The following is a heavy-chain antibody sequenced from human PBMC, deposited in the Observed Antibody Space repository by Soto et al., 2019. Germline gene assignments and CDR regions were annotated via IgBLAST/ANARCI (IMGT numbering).Heavy chain of an antibody. D-gene: IGHD2-15*01. CDR2: IYSGGST. CDR1: GFTVSSNY. Sequence: QPGGSLRLSCAASGFTVSSNYMSWVRQAPGKGLEWVSVIYSGGSTYYADSVKGRFTISRDNSKNTLYLQMNSLRAEDTAVYYCAGVVVVAYYYGMDVWGQGTTVTVSS. CDR3: AGVVVVAYYYGMDV. V-gene: IGHV3-53*01. J-gene: IGHJ6*02.